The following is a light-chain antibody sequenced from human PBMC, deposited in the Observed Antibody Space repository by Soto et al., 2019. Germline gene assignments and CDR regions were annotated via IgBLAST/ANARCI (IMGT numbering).Light chain of an antibody. CDR3: MQTIQDPYT. CDR1: QSLRSERKTY. V-gene: IGKV2D-29*01. J-gene: IGKJ2*01. CDR2: EVS. Sequence: IVMTQTPLSLSVTPGQPASISCRSSQSLRSERKTYLHWYLQKPGQPPQLLIHEVSNRFSGVPGQLSGAGSGTDFTLKISRVEADDVGVYYCMQTIQDPYTFGQGTKLEIK.